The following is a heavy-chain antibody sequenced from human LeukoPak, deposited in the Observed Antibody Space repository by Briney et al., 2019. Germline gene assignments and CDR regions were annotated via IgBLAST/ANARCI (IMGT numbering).Heavy chain of an antibody. Sequence: GGSLRLSCAASGFTFSSYAMHWVRQAPGKGLEWVAVISYDGSNKYYADSVKGRFTISRDNSKNTLYLQMNSLRAEDTAVYYCAAVVVVAAPFDYWGQGTLVTVSS. CDR2: ISYDGSNK. CDR3: AAVVVVAAPFDY. D-gene: IGHD2-15*01. CDR1: GFTFSSYA. J-gene: IGHJ4*02. V-gene: IGHV3-30-3*01.